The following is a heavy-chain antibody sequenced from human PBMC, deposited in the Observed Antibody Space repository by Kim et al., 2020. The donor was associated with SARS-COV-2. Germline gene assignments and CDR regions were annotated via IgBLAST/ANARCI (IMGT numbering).Heavy chain of an antibody. V-gene: IGHV3-30*04. J-gene: IGHJ4*02. CDR1: GFTFSSYA. CDR3: AREKRPYYFDY. CDR2: ISYDGSNK. Sequence: GGSLRLSCAASGFTFSSYAMHWVRQAPGKGLEWVAVISYDGSNKYYAASVKGRFTISRDNSKNTLYLQMNSRRAEDTAVYYCAREKRPYYFDYWGQGTLVTVSS.